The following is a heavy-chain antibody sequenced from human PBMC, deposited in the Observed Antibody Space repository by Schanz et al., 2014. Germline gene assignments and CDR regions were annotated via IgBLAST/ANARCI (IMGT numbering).Heavy chain of an antibody. Sequence: PRGSLRLSCAASGFIVIDNYMHWVRQAPGKGLEWVSTLSGSGAGTFYADSVKGRFTIARDNSKNTLFLQMDSLRVEDTAVYYCMAMGRNTSHYFDHWGQGTLVTVSS. V-gene: IGHV3-23*01. CDR1: GFIVIDNY. CDR2: LSGSGAGT. CDR3: MAMGRNTSHYFDH. J-gene: IGHJ4*02. D-gene: IGHD1-1*01.